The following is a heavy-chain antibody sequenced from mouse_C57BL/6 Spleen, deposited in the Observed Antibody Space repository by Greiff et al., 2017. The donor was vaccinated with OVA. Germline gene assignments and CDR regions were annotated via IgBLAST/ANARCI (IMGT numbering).Heavy chain of an antibody. CDR3: APLDGYFSFDY. J-gene: IGHJ2*01. Sequence: QVQLKQSGAELARPGASVKMSCKASGYTFTSYTMHWVKQRPGQGLEWIGYINPSSGYTKYNQKFKDKATLTADKSSSTAYMQLSSLTSEDSAVYYCAPLDGYFSFDYWGQGTTLTVSS. V-gene: IGHV1-4*01. D-gene: IGHD2-3*01. CDR2: INPSSGYT. CDR1: GYTFTSYT.